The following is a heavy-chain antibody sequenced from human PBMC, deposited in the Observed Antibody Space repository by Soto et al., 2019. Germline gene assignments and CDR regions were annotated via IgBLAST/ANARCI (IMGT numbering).Heavy chain of an antibody. CDR3: ARLKDYIWGSYRPTYYYYYYMDV. Sequence: SETLSLTCTVSGGSISSYYWSWIRQPPGKGLEWIGYIYYSGSTNYNPSLKSRVTISVDTSKNQFSLKLSSVTAADTAVYYCARLKDYIWGSYRPTYYYYYYMDVWGKGTTVTVSS. CDR1: GGSISSYY. D-gene: IGHD3-16*02. J-gene: IGHJ6*03. V-gene: IGHV4-59*08. CDR2: IYYSGST.